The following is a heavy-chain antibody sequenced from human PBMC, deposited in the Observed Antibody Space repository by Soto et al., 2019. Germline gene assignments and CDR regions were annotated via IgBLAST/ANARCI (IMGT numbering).Heavy chain of an antibody. CDR1: GFTFSSYA. CDR3: AKEYSSGWYYFDY. D-gene: IGHD6-19*01. J-gene: IGHJ4*02. V-gene: IGHV3-23*01. CDR2: ISGSDGST. Sequence: EVQLLESGGGLVQPGGSLRLSCEASGFTFSSYAMSWVRQAPGKGLEWVSTISGSDGSTYYADSVKGRFTISRDNSKNTLYLQMNSLRAEDTAVYYCAKEYSSGWYYFDYWGQGTLVTVSS.